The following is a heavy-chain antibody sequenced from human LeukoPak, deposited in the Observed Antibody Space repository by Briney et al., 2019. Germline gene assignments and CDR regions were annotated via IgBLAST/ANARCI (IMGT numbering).Heavy chain of an antibody. CDR1: GYTLTELS. CDR3: ATAVAVAGFFDY. Sequence: ASLKVSCKVSGYTLTELSMHWVRQAPGKGLEWMGGFDPEDGETIYAQKFQGRVTMTEDTSTDTAYMELSSLRSEDTAVYYCATAVAVAGFFDYWGQGTLVTVSS. CDR2: FDPEDGET. D-gene: IGHD6-19*01. V-gene: IGHV1-24*01. J-gene: IGHJ4*02.